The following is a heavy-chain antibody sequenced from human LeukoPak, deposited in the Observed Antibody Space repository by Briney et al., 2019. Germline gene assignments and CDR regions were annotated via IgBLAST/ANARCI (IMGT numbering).Heavy chain of an antibody. CDR2: IYYSGST. CDR3: ARYDYYAFDI. CDR1: GGSISSYY. Sequence: PSETLSLTCTVSGGSISSYYWSWIRQPPGKGLEWIGYIYYSGSTSYNPSLKSRVTISVDTSKNQFSLKLSSVTAADTAVYYCARYDYYAFDIWGQGTMVTVSS. J-gene: IGHJ3*02. V-gene: IGHV4-59*01. D-gene: IGHD3-16*01.